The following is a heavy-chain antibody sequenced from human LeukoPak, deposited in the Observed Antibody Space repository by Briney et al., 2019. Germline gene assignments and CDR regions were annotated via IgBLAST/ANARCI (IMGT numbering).Heavy chain of an antibody. CDR2: IYYGGST. CDR3: ARGGDYNCFDP. V-gene: IGHV4-39*01. J-gene: IGHJ5*02. Sequence: PSETLSLTCTVSGGSISSSSYYWGWIRQPPGKGLEWIGSIYYGGSTYYNPSLKSRVTISVDTSKNQFSLKLSSVTAADTAVYYGARGGDYNCFDPGGREPWSPSPQ. CDR1: GGSISSSSYY. D-gene: IGHD3-16*01.